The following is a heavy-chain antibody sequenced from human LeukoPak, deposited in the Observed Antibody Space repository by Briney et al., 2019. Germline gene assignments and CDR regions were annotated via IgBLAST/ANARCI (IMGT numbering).Heavy chain of an antibody. J-gene: IGHJ4*02. D-gene: IGHD3-10*01. CDR3: VCGSGSYYNGLPLDY. V-gene: IGHV1-69*04. Sequence: GASVKVSCKASGGTFSSYAISWVRQAPGQGLEWMGRIIPILGIANYAQKFQGRVTITADKSTSTAYMELSSLISEDTAVYYCVCGSGSYYNGLPLDYWGQGTLVTVSS. CDR2: IIPILGIA. CDR1: GGTFSSYA.